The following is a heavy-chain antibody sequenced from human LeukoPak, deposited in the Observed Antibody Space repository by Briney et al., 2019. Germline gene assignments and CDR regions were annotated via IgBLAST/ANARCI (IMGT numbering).Heavy chain of an antibody. CDR1: GGTFSSYG. CDR3: ARRGGSSSGNYYYYYMDV. CDR2: IIPIFGTA. Sequence: SVTVSCKASGGTFSSYGISWARQAPGHRLEWMGGIIPIFGTANYAQKFQRRVTITADESTSTAYMELSSLRSEDTAVYYCARRGGSSSGNYYYYYMDVWGKGTTVTVSS. J-gene: IGHJ6*03. V-gene: IGHV1-69*01. D-gene: IGHD6-6*01.